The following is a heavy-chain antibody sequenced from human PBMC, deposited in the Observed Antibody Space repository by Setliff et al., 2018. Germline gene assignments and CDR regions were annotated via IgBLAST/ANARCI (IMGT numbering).Heavy chain of an antibody. CDR2: TAAAGST. CDR1: GFTFSRYD. Sequence: PGGSLRLSCAASGFTFSRYDIHWVRQVTGKGLEWVSGTAAAGSTYYADSMKGRFTISRDNSKNTLYLQMNSLRPEDTAIYYCATSTIITYYFDSWGQGTLVTVSS. CDR3: ATSTIITYYFDS. V-gene: IGHV3-13*04. J-gene: IGHJ4*02. D-gene: IGHD3-22*01.